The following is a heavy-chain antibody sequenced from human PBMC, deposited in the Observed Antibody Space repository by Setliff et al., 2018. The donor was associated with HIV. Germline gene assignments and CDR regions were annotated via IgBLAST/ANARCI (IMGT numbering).Heavy chain of an antibody. CDR1: GFTFSTYA. Sequence: PGGSLRLSCAASGFTFSTYAMSWVCQAPGKGLEWVSVISGSGTTTYYADSVKGRFTISRDNSKNTLYLQMNSLRAEDTAIYYCAKMVGGSRSSGGCYFDYWGQGTLVTVSS. V-gene: IGHV3-23*01. D-gene: IGHD3-22*01. CDR2: ISGSGTTT. CDR3: AKMVGGSRSSGGCYFDY. J-gene: IGHJ4*02.